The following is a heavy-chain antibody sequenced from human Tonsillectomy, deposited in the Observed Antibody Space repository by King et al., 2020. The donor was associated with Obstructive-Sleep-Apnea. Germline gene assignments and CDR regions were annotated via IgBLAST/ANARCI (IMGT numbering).Heavy chain of an antibody. CDR2: INPNSGNT. J-gene: IGHJ4*02. D-gene: IGHD5-18*01. Sequence: QLVQSGAEVKKPGASVKVSCKASEYTFTSFDINWVRQATGQGLEWIGWINPNSGNTGYAQRFQGRVTMTRNTSINTAYMEVSSLRSDDTAVYFCARRLGYSCDFWGQGTLVTVSS. V-gene: IGHV1-8*01. CDR1: EYTFTSFD. CDR3: ARRLGYSCDF.